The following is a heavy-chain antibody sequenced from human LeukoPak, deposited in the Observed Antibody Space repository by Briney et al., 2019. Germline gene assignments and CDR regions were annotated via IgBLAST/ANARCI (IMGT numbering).Heavy chain of an antibody. CDR2: ISDSGSST. D-gene: IGHD3-10*01. CDR3: AKVPYSDYGSGRPPFMDV. V-gene: IGHV3-23*01. Sequence: GGSLRLSCAASGFTFYNYAMSWVRQAPGTGLEWVSTISDSGSSTYYADSVRGRFTISRDNSKNTLYLQMDSLRAENTAIYYCAKVPYSDYGSGRPPFMDVWGQGTTVAVSS. J-gene: IGHJ6*02. CDR1: GFTFYNYA.